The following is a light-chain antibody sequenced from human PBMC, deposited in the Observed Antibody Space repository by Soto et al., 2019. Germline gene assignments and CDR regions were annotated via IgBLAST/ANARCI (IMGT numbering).Light chain of an antibody. CDR2: EGS. Sequence: QSVLTQPASVYGSPGQSITISCTGTSSDVGSYKFVSWYQQHPGKAPKLMIYEGSKRPSGVSNRFSGSKSGNTASLTIAGLQAEDEADYYCCSYAGSSTLVFGGGTKVTVL. V-gene: IGLV2-23*01. J-gene: IGLJ2*01. CDR1: SSDVGSYKF. CDR3: CSYAGSSTLV.